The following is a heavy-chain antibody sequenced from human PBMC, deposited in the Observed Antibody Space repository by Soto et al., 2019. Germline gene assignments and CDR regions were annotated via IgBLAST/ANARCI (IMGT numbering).Heavy chain of an antibody. Sequence: QVQLVQSGAEVKKPGASVKVSCKASGYTFTSYDINWVRQATGQGLEWMGWMNPNSGNTGYAQKFQGRVTMTRNTSISTAYMELSSLRSEDTAVYYCARVRYCSGGSCYSTEYFQPWGQGTLVTVSS. CDR2: MNPNSGNT. CDR3: ARVRYCSGGSCYSTEYFQP. J-gene: IGHJ1*01. D-gene: IGHD2-15*01. V-gene: IGHV1-8*01. CDR1: GYTFTSYD.